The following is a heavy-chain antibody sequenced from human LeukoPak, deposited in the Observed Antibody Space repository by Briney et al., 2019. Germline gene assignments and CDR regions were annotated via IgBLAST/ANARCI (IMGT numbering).Heavy chain of an antibody. J-gene: IGHJ4*02. CDR1: GYIFTNHG. D-gene: IGHD6-19*01. CDR2: ISAYNGNT. V-gene: IGHV1-18*01. CDR3: AREPGVAAAAVPFDY. Sequence: ASVKVSCKTSGYIFTNHGISCVRQAPGQGLEWMARISAYNGNTEYSQNFQGRVTMTMDTSTSTAYMELKSLTADDTAIYYCAREPGVAAAAVPFDYWGQGTLVTVSS.